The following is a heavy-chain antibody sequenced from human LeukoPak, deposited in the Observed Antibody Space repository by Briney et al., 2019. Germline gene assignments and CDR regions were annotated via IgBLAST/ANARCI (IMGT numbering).Heavy chain of an antibody. CDR2: INPSGGST. CDR1: GYTFTSYY. CDR3: AGSPRPVGMDV. D-gene: IGHD3-10*01. V-gene: IGHV1-46*01. Sequence: GASVKVSCKASGYTFTSYYMQWVRQAPGQGLGWMGIINPSGGSTSYAQKFQGRVTMTRDTSTSTVYMELSSLRSEDTAVYYCAGSPRPVGMDVWGQGTTVTVSS. J-gene: IGHJ6*02.